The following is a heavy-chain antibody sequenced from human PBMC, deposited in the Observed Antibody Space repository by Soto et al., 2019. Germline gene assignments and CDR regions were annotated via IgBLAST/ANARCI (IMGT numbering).Heavy chain of an antibody. CDR2: IYSSGGT. CDR1: GGAISGYY. CDR3: ARGQRFSDSFDP. D-gene: IGHD3-3*01. V-gene: IGHV4-4*07. Sequence: QVQLQESGPGLVKPSETLSLTCTVSGGAISGYYWTWIRQSAGKGLEWIGRIYSSGGTKYNPSLQSRVTMSLDTSKNQFSLRLTPVTAADTAVYYCARGQRFSDSFDPWGQGTLVTVSS. J-gene: IGHJ5*02.